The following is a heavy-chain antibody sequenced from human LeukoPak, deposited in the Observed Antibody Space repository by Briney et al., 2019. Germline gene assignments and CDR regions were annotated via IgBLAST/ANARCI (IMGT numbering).Heavy chain of an antibody. CDR1: GGSISSYY. CDR3: ARHVRLKVVPAAMLALAPGFDY. Sequence: SETLSLTCTVSGGSISSYYWSWIRQPAGKGLEWIGRIYSSGSTYYNPSLKSRVTISVDTSKNQFSLKLSSVTAADTAVYYCARHVRLKVVPAAMLALAPGFDYWGQGTLVTVSS. D-gene: IGHD2-2*01. J-gene: IGHJ4*02. CDR2: IYSSGST. V-gene: IGHV4-4*07.